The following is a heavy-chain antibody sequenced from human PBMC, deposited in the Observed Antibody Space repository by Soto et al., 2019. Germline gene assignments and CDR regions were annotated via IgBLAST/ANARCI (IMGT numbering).Heavy chain of an antibody. CDR1: GFTFSSYA. Sequence: GGSLRLSCAASGFTFSSYAMSWVRQAPGKGLEWVSAISGSGGSTYYADSVKGRFTISRDNSKNTLYLQMNSLRAEDTAVYYCAKQGPAVAGAGRGNDAFDIWGQGTMVTVSS. CDR3: AKQGPAVAGAGRGNDAFDI. V-gene: IGHV3-23*01. D-gene: IGHD6-19*01. CDR2: ISGSGGST. J-gene: IGHJ3*02.